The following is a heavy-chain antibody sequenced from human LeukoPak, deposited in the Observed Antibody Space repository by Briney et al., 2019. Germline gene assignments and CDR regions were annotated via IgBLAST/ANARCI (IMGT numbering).Heavy chain of an antibody. J-gene: IGHJ6*02. CDR2: IDPSDSYI. CDR1: GYSFTSYW. V-gene: IGHV5-10-1*01. CDR3: ARQRFGYGYGMDV. D-gene: IGHD3-10*01. Sequence: GASLQISCKGSGYSFTSYWISLVRQMPGKGLEWMGRIDPSDSYINYSPSFQGHVTISADKSISTAYLQWSSLEASGTAMYYCARQRFGYGYGMDVWGQGTTVTVSS.